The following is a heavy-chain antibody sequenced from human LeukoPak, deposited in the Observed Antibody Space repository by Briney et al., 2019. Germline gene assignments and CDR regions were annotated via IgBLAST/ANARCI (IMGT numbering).Heavy chain of an antibody. CDR3: ARVVGWEQYYYGMDV. V-gene: IGHV3-30-3*01. J-gene: IGHJ6*02. CDR1: GFTFSSYA. CDR2: ISYDGSNK. D-gene: IGHD1-26*01. Sequence: GRSLSLSCAASGFTFSSYAMHWVRQAPGKGLEWVAVISYDGSNKYYADSVKGRFTISRDNSKNTLYLQMNSLRAEDTAVYYCARVVGWEQYYYGMDVWGQGTTVTVSS.